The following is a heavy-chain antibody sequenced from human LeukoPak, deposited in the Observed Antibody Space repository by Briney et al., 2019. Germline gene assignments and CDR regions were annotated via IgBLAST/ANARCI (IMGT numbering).Heavy chain of an antibody. CDR2: IYTNGGA. J-gene: IGHJ5*02. CDR1: GGSVTSGNYY. CDR3: ARPVGIEYDFWSGYYHNWFDP. Sequence: SQTLSLTCTVSGGSVTSGNYYWNWIRQPAGKGLEWIGRIYTNGGASYNPSLKSRVTISIDASKNQFSLKLSSVTAADTAVYYCARPVGIEYDFWSGYYHNWFDPWGQGTLVTVSS. V-gene: IGHV4-61*02. D-gene: IGHD3-3*01.